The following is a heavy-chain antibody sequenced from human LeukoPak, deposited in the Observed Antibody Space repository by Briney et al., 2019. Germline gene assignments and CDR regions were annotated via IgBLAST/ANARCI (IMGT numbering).Heavy chain of an antibody. CDR1: GFTFSSYG. V-gene: IGHV3-30*18. J-gene: IGHJ4*02. CDR2: ISYDGSNK. D-gene: IGHD5-18*01. Sequence: GGSLRLSCAASGFTFSSYGMHWVRQAPGKGLEWVAVISYDGSNKYYADSVKGRFTISRDNSKNTLYLQMNSLRAEDTAVYYCAKDRIQLSPGGLDYWGQGTLVTVSS. CDR3: AKDRIQLSPGGLDY.